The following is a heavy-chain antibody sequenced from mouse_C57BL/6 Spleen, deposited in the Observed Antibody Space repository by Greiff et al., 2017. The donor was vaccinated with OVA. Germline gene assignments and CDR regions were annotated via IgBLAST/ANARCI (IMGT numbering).Heavy chain of an antibody. CDR1: GFTFSNYW. CDR3: TAYYWYFDV. J-gene: IGHJ1*03. Sequence: EVKLMESGGGLVQPGGSMKLSCVASGFTFSNYWMNWVRQSPEKGLEWVAQIRLKSDNYATHYAESVKGRFTISRDDSKSSVYLQMNNLRAEDTGIYYCTAYYWYFDVWGTGTTVTVSS. V-gene: IGHV6-3*01. CDR2: IRLKSDNYAT.